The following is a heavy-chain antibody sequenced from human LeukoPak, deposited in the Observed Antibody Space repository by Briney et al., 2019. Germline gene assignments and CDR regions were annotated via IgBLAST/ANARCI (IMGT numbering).Heavy chain of an antibody. Sequence: SETLSLTCAVYGGSLSGYYWSWIRQPPGKGLEWIGEINHSGSTNYNPSLKSRVTISVDTSKNQFSLKLSSVTAADTAVYYCAITYDSSGYYYNYWGQGTLVTVSS. CDR2: INHSGST. CDR3: AITYDSSGYYYNY. D-gene: IGHD3-22*01. J-gene: IGHJ4*02. V-gene: IGHV4-34*01. CDR1: GGSLSGYY.